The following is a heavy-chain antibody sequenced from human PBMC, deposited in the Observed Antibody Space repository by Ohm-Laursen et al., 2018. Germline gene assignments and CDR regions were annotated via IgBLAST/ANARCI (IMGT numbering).Heavy chain of an antibody. J-gene: IGHJ4*02. V-gene: IGHV1-2*02. CDR2: INPNSGGT. D-gene: IGHD3-16*01. CDR1: GYTFTDYY. CDR3: ARVRMIKSPFDY. Sequence: ASVKVSCNVSGYTFTDYYMHWLRQAPGQGLEWMGWINPNSGGTNYAQKFQGRVTMTRDTSIGTAYMELSRLISDDTAVYYCARVRMIKSPFDYWGQGTLVTVSS.